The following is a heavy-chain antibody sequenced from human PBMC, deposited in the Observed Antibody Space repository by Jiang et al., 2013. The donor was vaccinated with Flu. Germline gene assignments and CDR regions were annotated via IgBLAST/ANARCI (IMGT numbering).Heavy chain of an antibody. Sequence: QTLSLTCAISGDSVSSNSAAWNWIRQSPSRGLEWLGRTYYRSKWYNDYAVSVKSRITINPDTSKNQFSLQLNSVTPEDTAVYYCAREGGTYYYDSSGLPLYYYYYGMDVWGQGTTVTVSS. D-gene: IGHD3-22*01. J-gene: IGHJ6*02. CDR1: GDSVSSNSAA. CDR2: TYYRSKWYN. CDR3: AREGGTYYYDSSGLPLYYYYYGMDV. V-gene: IGHV6-1*01.